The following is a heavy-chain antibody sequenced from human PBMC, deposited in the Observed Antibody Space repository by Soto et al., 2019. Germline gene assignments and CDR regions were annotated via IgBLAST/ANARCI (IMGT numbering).Heavy chain of an antibody. D-gene: IGHD3-3*01. CDR1: GGSFSGYY. J-gene: IGHJ4*02. CDR3: ARASVDFWSGYLYYFDY. Sequence: SSETLSLTCAVYGGSFSGYYWSWIRQPPGKGLEWIGEINHSGSTNYNPSLKSRVTISVDTSKNQFSLKLSSVTAADTAVYYCARASVDFWSGYLYYFDYWGQGTLVTVSS. CDR2: INHSGST. V-gene: IGHV4-34*01.